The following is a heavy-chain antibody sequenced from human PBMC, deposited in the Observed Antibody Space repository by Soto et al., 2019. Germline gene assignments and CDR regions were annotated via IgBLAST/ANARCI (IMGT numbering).Heavy chain of an antibody. V-gene: IGHV1-2*04. CDR3: ARLDDYGWEYYFDY. CDR1: GYTFTGYY. CDR2: INPNSGGT. J-gene: IGHJ4*02. D-gene: IGHD4-17*01. Sequence: ASVKVSCKASGYTFTGYYMHWVRQAPGQGLEWMGWINPNSGGTNYAQKFQGWVTMTRDTSISTAYMELSRLRSDDTAVYYCARLDDYGWEYYFDYWGQGTLVTVSS.